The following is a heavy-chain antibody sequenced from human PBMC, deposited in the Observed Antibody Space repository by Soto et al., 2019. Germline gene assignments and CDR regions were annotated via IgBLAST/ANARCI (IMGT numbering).Heavy chain of an antibody. D-gene: IGHD3-3*01. V-gene: IGHV4-31*03. CDR2: IYYSGST. CDR1: GGSISSGGYY. Sequence: SETLSLTCTVSGGSISSGGYYWSWIRQHPGKGLEWIGYIYYSGSTYYNPSLKSRVTISVDTSKNQFSLKLSSVTAADTAVYYCARAAKFTIFGFPPPANVMDFCAQGTTVTVS. CDR3: ARAAKFTIFGFPPPANVMDF. J-gene: IGHJ6*02.